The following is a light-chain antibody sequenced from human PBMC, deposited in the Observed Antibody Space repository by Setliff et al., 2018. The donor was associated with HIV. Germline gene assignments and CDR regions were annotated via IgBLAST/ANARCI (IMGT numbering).Light chain of an antibody. CDR1: SSDVGGYSF. CDR2: AVN. Sequence: QSVLTQPHSVSGSPGQSVTISCTGTSSDVGGYSFVSWYQQHPNKAPELMVYAVNKRPSGVPDRFSGSKSGNTASLTISGLQPDDEAEYYCCSYAGNYAWVFGGGTKGTVL. CDR3: CSYAGNYAWV. J-gene: IGLJ3*02. V-gene: IGLV2-11*01.